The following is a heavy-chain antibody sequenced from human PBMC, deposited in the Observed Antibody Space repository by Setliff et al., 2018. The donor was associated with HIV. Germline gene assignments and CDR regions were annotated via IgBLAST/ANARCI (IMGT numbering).Heavy chain of an antibody. CDR3: ARNGGPYAGGALYYYYGMDV. Sequence: GASVKVSCKTSGYTFTSFAIHWMRQAPGQWLEWMGWINAGTGDAKYSQSFQGRVTITRDTSASTAYMELSSLRSGDTAVYYCARNGGPYAGGALYYYYGMDVWGQGTTVTVS. J-gene: IGHJ6*02. D-gene: IGHD3-16*01. V-gene: IGHV1-3*01. CDR2: INAGTGDA. CDR1: GYTFTSFA.